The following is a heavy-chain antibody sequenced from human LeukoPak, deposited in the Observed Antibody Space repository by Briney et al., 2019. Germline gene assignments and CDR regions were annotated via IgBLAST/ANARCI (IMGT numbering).Heavy chain of an antibody. CDR1: GGTFSSYA. J-gene: IGHJ6*03. Sequence: GASVKVSCKASGGTFSSYAISWVRQAPGQGLEWMGGIIPIFGTANYAQKFQGRVTITTDESTSTTYMELSSLRSEDTAVYYCARGWGSHYYMDVWGKGTTVTVSS. V-gene: IGHV1-69*05. CDR2: IIPIFGTA. CDR3: ARGWGSHYYMDV. D-gene: IGHD7-27*01.